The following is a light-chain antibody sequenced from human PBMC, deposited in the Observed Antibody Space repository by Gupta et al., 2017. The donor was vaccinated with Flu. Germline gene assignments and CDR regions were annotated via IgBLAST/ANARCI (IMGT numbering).Light chain of an antibody. V-gene: IGKV4-1*01. CDR1: QSVLSSSDDRNY. CDR2: WAS. Sequence: DIVMTQSPDSLAVSLGERATISCKSSQSVLSSSDDRNYLVWYQQRPGHPPKLLMSWASTRESGVPDRFSGSGSGTDFTLTISSLQADDVAVYYCQQGDDMPLTFGGGTMVEIK. J-gene: IGKJ4*01. CDR3: QQGDDMPLT.